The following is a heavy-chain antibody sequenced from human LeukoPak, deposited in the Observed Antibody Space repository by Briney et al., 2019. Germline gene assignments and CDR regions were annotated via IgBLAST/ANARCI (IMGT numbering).Heavy chain of an antibody. CDR1: GGPFSGYY. CDR2: INHSGST. V-gene: IGHV4-34*01. Sequence: SETLSLTCAVYGGPFSGYYWSWIRQPPGKGLEWIGEINHSGSTNYNPSLKSRVTISVDTSKNQFSLKLSSVTAADTAVYYCARAGRRIWFDPWGQGTLVTVSS. J-gene: IGHJ5*02. CDR3: ARAGRRIWFDP.